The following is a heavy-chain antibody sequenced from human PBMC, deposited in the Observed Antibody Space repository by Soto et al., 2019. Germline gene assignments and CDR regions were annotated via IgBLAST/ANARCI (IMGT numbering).Heavy chain of an antibody. CDR1: GFPLRSNH. V-gene: IGHV3-53*05. CDR3: ARGEYTWTNWFDP. D-gene: IGHD2-2*02. CDR2: IYSGGST. Sequence: GGSLRLSCATPGFPLRSNHMSLVPPAPGKGLEWVSVIYSGGSTYYADSVKGRVTISVDTSKNQFSLKLSSVTAADTAVYYCARGEYTWTNWFDPWGQGTLVTVSS. J-gene: IGHJ5*02.